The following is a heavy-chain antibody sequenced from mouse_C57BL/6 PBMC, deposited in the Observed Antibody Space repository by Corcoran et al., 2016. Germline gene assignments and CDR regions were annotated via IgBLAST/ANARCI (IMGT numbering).Heavy chain of an antibody. V-gene: IGHV9-3*01. CDR1: GYTFTTYG. Sequence: QIQLVQSGPELKKPGETVKISCKASGYTFTTYGMSWVKQAPGKGLKWMGWINTYSGVPTYADDFKGRFAFSLETSASTAYLQINNRKNEDTATYFCAREVSITTVEGPRVWGTGTTVTVSS. CDR2: INTYSGVP. D-gene: IGHD1-1*01. CDR3: AREVSITTVEGPRV. J-gene: IGHJ1*03.